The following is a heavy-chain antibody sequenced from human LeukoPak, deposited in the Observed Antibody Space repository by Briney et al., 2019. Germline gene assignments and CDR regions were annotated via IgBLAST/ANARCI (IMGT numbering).Heavy chain of an antibody. V-gene: IGHV4-59*01. CDR2: IYYSGST. Sequence: PAETLSLTCTVSGGSISTYYWSWIRQPPGKGLEWIGYIYYSGSTNYNPSLKSRVTISVDTSKNQFSLKLNSATAADTAVYYCARGDTYYYGMDVWGQGRTVTVPS. J-gene: IGHJ6*02. CDR3: ARGDTYYYGMDV. CDR1: GGSISTYY. D-gene: IGHD5-18*01.